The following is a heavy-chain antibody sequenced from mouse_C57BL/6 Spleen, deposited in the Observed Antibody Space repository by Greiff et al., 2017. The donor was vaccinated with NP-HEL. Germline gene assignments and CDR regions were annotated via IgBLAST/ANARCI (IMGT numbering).Heavy chain of an antibody. CDR1: GFTFSSYG. Sequence: EVKLMESGGDLVKPGGSLKLSCAASGFTFSSYGMSWVRQTPDKRLEWVATISSGGSYTYYPDSVKGRVTISRDNAKNTLYLQMSSLKSEDTAMYYCARHCDYVAMDYWGQGTSVTVSS. CDR3: ARHCDYVAMDY. J-gene: IGHJ4*01. CDR2: ISSGGSYT. V-gene: IGHV5-6*01.